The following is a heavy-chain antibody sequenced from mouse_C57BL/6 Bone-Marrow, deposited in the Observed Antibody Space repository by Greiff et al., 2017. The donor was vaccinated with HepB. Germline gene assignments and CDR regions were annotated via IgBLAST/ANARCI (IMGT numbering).Heavy chain of an antibody. V-gene: IGHV5-4*01. D-gene: IGHD3-3*01. J-gene: IGHJ4*01. CDR3: ARDRDPYAMDY. Sequence: EVKLQESGGGLVKPGGSLKLSCAASGFTFSSYAMSWVRQTPEKRLEWVATISDGGSYTYYPDNVKGRFTISRDNAKNTLYLQMSHLKSEDTAMYYCARDRDPYAMDYWGQGTSVTVSS. CDR2: ISDGGSYT. CDR1: GFTFSSYA.